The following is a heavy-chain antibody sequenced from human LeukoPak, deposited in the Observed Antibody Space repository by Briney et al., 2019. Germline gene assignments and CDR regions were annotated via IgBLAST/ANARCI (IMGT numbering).Heavy chain of an antibody. CDR3: ANSVFSEYFQH. J-gene: IGHJ1*01. CDR2: ISSSSSTI. Sequence: GGSLRLSCAASGFTFSSYSMNWVRQAPGKGLEWVSYISSSSSTIYYADSVKGRFTISRDNAKNSLYLQMNSLRAEDTAVYYCANSVFSEYFQHWGQGTLVTVSS. CDR1: GFTFSSYS. V-gene: IGHV3-48*04. D-gene: IGHD2-15*01.